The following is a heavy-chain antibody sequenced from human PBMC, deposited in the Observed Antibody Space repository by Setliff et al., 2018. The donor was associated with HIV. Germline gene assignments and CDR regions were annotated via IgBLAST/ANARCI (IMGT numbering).Heavy chain of an antibody. D-gene: IGHD3-16*01. V-gene: IGHV1-2*02. CDR3: ARARGVGGHFYYYGMDV. CDR2: INPNSGGT. J-gene: IGHJ6*02. Sequence: ASVKVSCKASGYTFTGYYMHWVRQAPGQGLEWMGWINPNSGGTNYAQKFQGRVTMTRDTSVSTAYMELSRLRSDGTAVYYCARARGVGGHFYYYGMDVWGQGTTVTVSS. CDR1: GYTFTGYY.